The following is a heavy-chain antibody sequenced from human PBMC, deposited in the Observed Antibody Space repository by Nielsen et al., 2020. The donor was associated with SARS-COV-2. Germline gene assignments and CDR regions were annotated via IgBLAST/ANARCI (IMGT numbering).Heavy chain of an antibody. V-gene: IGHV3-11*06. CDR2: ISSSSSYT. J-gene: IGHJ6*02. CDR1: GFTFSDYY. Sequence: GESLKISCAASGFTFSDYYMSWIRQAPGKGLEWVSYISSSSSYTNYADSVKGRFTISRDNAKNTLYLQMNSLRAEDTAVYYCARVLSSGWDYYYYGMDVWGQGTTVTVSS. D-gene: IGHD6-19*01. CDR3: ARVLSSGWDYYYYGMDV.